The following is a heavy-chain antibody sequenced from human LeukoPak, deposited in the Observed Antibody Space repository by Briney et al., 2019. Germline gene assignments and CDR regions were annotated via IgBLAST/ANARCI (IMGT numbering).Heavy chain of an antibody. Sequence: SETLSLTCTVSGGSISSGSYYWSWIRQPAGKGLEWIGRIYTSGSTNYNPSLESRVTISVDKSKNQFSLKLRSVTGADTAVYYCARDSYQYYDFYSDNSHQWGQGILVTVSS. CDR1: GGSISSGSYY. D-gene: IGHD2/OR15-2a*01. V-gene: IGHV4-61*02. CDR2: IYTSGST. CDR3: ARDSYQYYDFYSDNSHQ. J-gene: IGHJ4*02.